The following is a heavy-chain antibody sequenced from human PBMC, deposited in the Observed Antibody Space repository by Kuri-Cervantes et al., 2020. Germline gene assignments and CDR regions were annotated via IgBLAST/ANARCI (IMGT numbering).Heavy chain of an antibody. V-gene: IGHV4-4*07. Sequence: GSLRLSCTVSGGSISSYYWSWIRQPAGKGLEWIGRIYTSGSTNYNPSLKSRVTMSVDTSKNQFSLKLSSVTAADTAVYYCAKESVGGNYYYYGMDVWGQGTTVTVSS. CDR2: IYTSGST. D-gene: IGHD1-26*01. CDR3: AKESVGGNYYYYGMDV. J-gene: IGHJ6*02. CDR1: GGSISSYY.